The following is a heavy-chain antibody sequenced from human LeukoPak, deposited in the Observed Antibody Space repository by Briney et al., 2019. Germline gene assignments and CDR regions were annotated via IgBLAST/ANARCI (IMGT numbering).Heavy chain of an antibody. D-gene: IGHD2-2*02. CDR3: AKGPYCSSSSCYTIGSFDF. CDR2: ILSDGSQE. Sequence: GGSLRLSCAASGFTFSNYGMHWVRQAPGKGLEWVAVILSDGSQEFYADAVKGRFTISRDNSKNTLYLQMNSLRAEDTALYYCAKGPYCSSSSCYTIGSFDFWGQGALVTVSS. V-gene: IGHV3-33*06. J-gene: IGHJ4*02. CDR1: GFTFSNYG.